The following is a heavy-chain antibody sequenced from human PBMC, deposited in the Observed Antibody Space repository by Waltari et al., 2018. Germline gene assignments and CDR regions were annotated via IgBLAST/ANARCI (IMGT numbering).Heavy chain of an antibody. CDR1: GYPISSGYY. CDR3: ARGSFDSDSYFDV. V-gene: IGHV4-38-2*01. Sequence: QVQLQESGPGLGKPSETLSLTCAVSGYPISSGYYWGWIRQPPGKGLEWIGSIYHSGTTYYSPSLKSRVTISVDTSKNQFSLKVTSLTAADTAIYYCARGSFDSDSYFDVWGRDTLVTVSS. D-gene: IGHD1-26*01. CDR2: IYHSGTT. J-gene: IGHJ2*01.